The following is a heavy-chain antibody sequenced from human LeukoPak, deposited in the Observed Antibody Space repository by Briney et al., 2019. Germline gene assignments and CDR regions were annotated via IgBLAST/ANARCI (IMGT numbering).Heavy chain of an antibody. CDR3: ARRITIFGVVND. V-gene: IGHV4-4*07. Sequence: PSETLSLTCTVSGASISSYYWSWIRQPAGKGLEWLGRIYTGGSTNYNPSLKSRVTISVDTSKNQFSLKLSSVAAADTAVYYCARRITIFGVVNDWGQGTLVTVSS. CDR1: GASISSYY. CDR2: IYTGGST. D-gene: IGHD3-3*01. J-gene: IGHJ4*02.